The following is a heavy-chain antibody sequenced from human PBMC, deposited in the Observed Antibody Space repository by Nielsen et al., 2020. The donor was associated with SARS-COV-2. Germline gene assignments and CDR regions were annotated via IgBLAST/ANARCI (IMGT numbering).Heavy chain of an antibody. J-gene: IGHJ6*03. Sequence: GESLKISCAASGFTFSNAWMSWVRQAPGKGLEWVSVISGSGGSTYYADSVKGRFTISRDNSKNTLYLQMNSLRAEDTAVYYCAKDRLSSWYYYYMDVWGKGTTVTVSS. CDR2: ISGSGGST. D-gene: IGHD6-13*01. CDR3: AKDRLSSWYYYYMDV. CDR1: GFTFSNAW. V-gene: IGHV3-23*01.